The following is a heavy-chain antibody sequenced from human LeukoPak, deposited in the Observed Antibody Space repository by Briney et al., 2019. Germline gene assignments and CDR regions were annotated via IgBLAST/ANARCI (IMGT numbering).Heavy chain of an antibody. J-gene: IGHJ4*02. CDR1: GFTFSHYA. CDR2: ITSNGGST. Sequence: GGSLRLSCSAPGFTFSHYAMYWVRQAPGKGLECVSAITSNGGSTYYADSVKGRFTISRDNSKNTLYLQMSSLRPEDTAVYYCVKGHCSSTSCYVDYWGQGTLVTVSS. D-gene: IGHD2-2*01. CDR3: VKGHCSSTSCYVDY. V-gene: IGHV3-64D*09.